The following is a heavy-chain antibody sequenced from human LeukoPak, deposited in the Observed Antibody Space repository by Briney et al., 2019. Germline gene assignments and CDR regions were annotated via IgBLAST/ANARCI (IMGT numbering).Heavy chain of an antibody. CDR1: GGTFSSYA. CDR2: IIPIFGTA. D-gene: IGHD2-2*01. J-gene: IGHJ4*02. CDR3: ARDRAAAAFDY. V-gene: IGHV1-69*13. Sequence: GASVKVSCKASGGTFSSYATSWVRQAPGQGLEWMGGIIPIFGTANYAQKFQGRVTITADESTSTAYMELSSLRSEDTAVYYCARDRAAAAFDYWGQGTLVTVSS.